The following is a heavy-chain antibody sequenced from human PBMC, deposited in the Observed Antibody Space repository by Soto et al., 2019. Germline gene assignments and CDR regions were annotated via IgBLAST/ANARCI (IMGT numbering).Heavy chain of an antibody. Sequence: QVQLVQSGAEVKKPGSSVKVSCKASGGTFSSFAISWVRQAPGQGLEWMGGIIPIFGTANYAQRFQGRVTITAEESTNTANMELSSLRSEDTAVYYCARGKPPSSIPYGAFDIWGQGTMVTVSS. D-gene: IGHD2-8*01. V-gene: IGHV1-69*01. CDR1: GGTFSSFA. J-gene: IGHJ3*02. CDR2: IIPIFGTA. CDR3: ARGKPPSSIPYGAFDI.